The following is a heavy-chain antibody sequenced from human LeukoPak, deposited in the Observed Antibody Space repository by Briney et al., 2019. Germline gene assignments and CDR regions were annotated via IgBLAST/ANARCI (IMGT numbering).Heavy chain of an antibody. Sequence: VASMKVSCKASGYTFTGYYMHWVRRAPGQGLEWMGWINPNSGGTNYAQKFQGWVTMTRDTSISTAYMELSRLRSDDTAVYYCARGIGSWYPHFDYWGQGTLVTVSS. CDR1: GYTFTGYY. J-gene: IGHJ4*02. D-gene: IGHD6-13*01. CDR3: ARGIGSWYPHFDY. V-gene: IGHV1-2*04. CDR2: INPNSGGT.